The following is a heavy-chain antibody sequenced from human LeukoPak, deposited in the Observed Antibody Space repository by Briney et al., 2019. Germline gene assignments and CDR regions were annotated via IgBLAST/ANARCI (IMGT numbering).Heavy chain of an antibody. CDR2: ISDSGGST. J-gene: IGHJ4*02. CDR1: GFTFSSYA. Sequence: GGSLRFSCVDSGFTFSSYAMSWVRQVPGKGLEWVSGISDSGGSTYYADSVKGRFTISRDNSKNTLYLQMNSLRAEDTAVYYCASRQGLGWHYVNWGQGTLVTVSS. CDR3: ASRQGLGWHYVN. D-gene: IGHD3-10*02. V-gene: IGHV3-23*01.